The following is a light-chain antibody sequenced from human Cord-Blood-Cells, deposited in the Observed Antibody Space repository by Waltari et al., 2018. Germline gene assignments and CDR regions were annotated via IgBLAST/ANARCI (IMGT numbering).Light chain of an antibody. Sequence: EIVLTQSPGTLSLSPGERATLSCRASQSVSSSYLAWYQQKTGQAPRLLIYGASSRATGNPDSFSGSGSGTDFTLTISSLEPEDFAVYYCQQYGSSPYTFGQWTKLEIK. CDR1: QSVSSSY. V-gene: IGKV3-20*01. CDR3: QQYGSSPYT. CDR2: GAS. J-gene: IGKJ2*01.